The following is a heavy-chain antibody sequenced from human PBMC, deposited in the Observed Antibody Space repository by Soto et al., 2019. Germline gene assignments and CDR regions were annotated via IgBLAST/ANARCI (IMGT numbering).Heavy chain of an antibody. CDR3: ARDYDFGLNWFDP. CDR1: GVSISSGGYY. V-gene: IGHV4-31*03. CDR2: IYYSGST. Sequence: SEALSLTCTVSGVSISSGGYYCSWIRQHPGKGLEWIGYIYYSGSTYYNPSLKSRVTISVDTSKNQFSLKLSSVTAADTAVYYCARDYDFGLNWFDPWGQGTLVTVSS. D-gene: IGHD3-3*01. J-gene: IGHJ5*02.